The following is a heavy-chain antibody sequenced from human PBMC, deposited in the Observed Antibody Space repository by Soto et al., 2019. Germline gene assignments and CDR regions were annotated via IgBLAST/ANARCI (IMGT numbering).Heavy chain of an antibody. CDR2: IYYSGST. CDR1: GGSISSYY. CDR3: ARHSPFYYDSSGYYYDGAFDI. V-gene: IGHV4-59*08. J-gene: IGHJ3*02. Sequence: SETLSLTCTVSGGSISSYYWSWIRQPPGKGLEWIGYIYYSGSTNYNPSLKSRVTISVDTSKNQFSLKLSSVTAADTAVYYCARHSPFYYDSSGYYYDGAFDIWGQGTMVTVSS. D-gene: IGHD3-22*01.